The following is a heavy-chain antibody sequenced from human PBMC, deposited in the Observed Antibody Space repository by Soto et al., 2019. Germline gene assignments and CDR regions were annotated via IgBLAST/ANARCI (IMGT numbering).Heavy chain of an antibody. CDR3: AKDRRGARTPGAEFDY. CDR2: ISGSGDST. Sequence: PGGSLRLSCATSGFTFSSYAMSWVRQAPGKGLEWVSAISGSGDSTYYVDSVKGRFTISRDNPKNTLYLQLNNLRAEDTALYFCAKDRRGARTPGAEFDYWGQGTLVTVSS. J-gene: IGHJ4*02. D-gene: IGHD2-15*01. CDR1: GFTFSSYA. V-gene: IGHV3-23*01.